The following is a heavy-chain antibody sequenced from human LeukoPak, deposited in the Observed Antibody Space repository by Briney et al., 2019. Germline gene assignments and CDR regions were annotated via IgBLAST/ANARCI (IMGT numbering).Heavy chain of an antibody. CDR1: GYSFTSYW. CDR2: IYPGDSDT. CDR3: ARRVLDYGVETFEY. D-gene: IGHD4-17*01. Sequence: GESLQISCKGSGYSFTSYWIAWVRHTPGKGLEWMGIIYPGDSDTTYSPSFQGQVTISVDKSISTAYLLWSSLKASDTAMYYCARRVLDYGVETFEYWGQGTLVTVSS. V-gene: IGHV5-51*01. J-gene: IGHJ4*02.